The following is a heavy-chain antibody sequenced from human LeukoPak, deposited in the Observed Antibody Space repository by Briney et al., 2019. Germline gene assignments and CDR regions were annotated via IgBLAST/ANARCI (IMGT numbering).Heavy chain of an antibody. V-gene: IGHV1-69*04. Sequence: SVKDSCKAPGGTFSSYVISWVRQAPGQGLEWMGRIIPILGIANYVQKFQGRVTITADKSTSTAYMELRGLRTDDTAVYYCARASFLGGNGLQWLELTSNYYYYGMDVWGQGTTVTVSS. J-gene: IGHJ6*02. CDR3: ARASFLGGNGLQWLELTSNYYYYGMDV. CDR1: GGTFSSYV. D-gene: IGHD6-19*01. CDR2: IIPILGIA.